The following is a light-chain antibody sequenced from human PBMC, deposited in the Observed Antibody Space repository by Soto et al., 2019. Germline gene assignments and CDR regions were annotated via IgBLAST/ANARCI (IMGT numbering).Light chain of an antibody. Sequence: DIQMTQSPSSLSASVGDRVTITCRASQSISSYLNWYQQKPGKAPKLLIYAASSLQSGVPSRFSGSGSRTDFTPTISSLQPEDFATYYCQQSYSTPFSFGPGTKVDIK. CDR1: QSISSY. J-gene: IGKJ3*01. CDR2: AAS. CDR3: QQSYSTPFS. V-gene: IGKV1-39*01.